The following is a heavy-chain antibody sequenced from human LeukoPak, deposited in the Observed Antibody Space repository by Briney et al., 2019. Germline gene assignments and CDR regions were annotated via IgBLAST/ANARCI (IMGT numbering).Heavy chain of an antibody. J-gene: IGHJ4*02. CDR1: GFTFSTYD. V-gene: IGHV3-13*01. D-gene: IGHD5-12*01. Sequence: PGGSLRLSCAVSGFTFSTYDMHWVRQATGNGLEWISSIGTVGDTYYSPSVKGRFTISRENAESSLYLQMNNLRVGDTAIYYCVRGAAGYDYWGQGTLVTVFS. CDR2: IGTVGDT. CDR3: VRGAAGYDY.